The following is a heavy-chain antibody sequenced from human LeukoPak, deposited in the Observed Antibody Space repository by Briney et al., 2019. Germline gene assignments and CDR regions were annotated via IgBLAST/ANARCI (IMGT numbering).Heavy chain of an antibody. D-gene: IGHD1-26*01. CDR2: ISSSSSYI. V-gene: IGHV3-21*01. J-gene: IGHJ4*02. CDR3: ARVGSYTSPPFDY. Sequence: GGSLRLSCAASGFTFSSYSMNWVRQAPGKGLEWVSSISSSSSYIYYADSVKGRFTISRDNAKSSLYLQMNSLRAEDTAVYYWARVGSYTSPPFDYWGQGTLVTVSS. CDR1: GFTFSSYS.